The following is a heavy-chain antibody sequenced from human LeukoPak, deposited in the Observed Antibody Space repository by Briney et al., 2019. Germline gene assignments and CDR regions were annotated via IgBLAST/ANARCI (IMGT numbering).Heavy chain of an antibody. CDR2: INAGNGNT. Sequence: ASVKVSCKASGYTFTSYAMHWVRQAPGQRLEWMGWINAGNGNTKYSQKFQGRVTITRDTSASTAYIELSSLRSEDTAVYYCARGQNWLTYYYYGMDVWGQGTTVTVSS. D-gene: IGHD1-1*01. CDR3: ARGQNWLTYYYYGMDV. CDR1: GYTFTSYA. V-gene: IGHV1-3*01. J-gene: IGHJ6*02.